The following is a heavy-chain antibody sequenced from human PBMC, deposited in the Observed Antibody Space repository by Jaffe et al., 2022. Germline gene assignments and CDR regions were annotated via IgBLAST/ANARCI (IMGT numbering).Heavy chain of an antibody. J-gene: IGHJ6*03. Sequence: QVQLVQSGAEVKKPGASVKVSCKASGYTFTSYAMHWVRQAPGQRLEWMGWINAGNGNTKYSQKFQGRVTITRDTSASTAYMELSSLRSEDTAVYYCARSLLELRYYYYYYYMDVWGKGTTVTVSS. D-gene: IGHD1-7*01. CDR1: GYTFTSYA. CDR2: INAGNGNT. CDR3: ARSLLELRYYYYYYYMDV. V-gene: IGHV1-3*01.